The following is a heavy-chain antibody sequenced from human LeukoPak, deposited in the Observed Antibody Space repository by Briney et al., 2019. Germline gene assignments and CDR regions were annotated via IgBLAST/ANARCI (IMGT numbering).Heavy chain of an antibody. CDR1: GCTFSSYA. D-gene: IGHD6-13*01. V-gene: IGHV3-64D*06. Sequence: GGSLRLSCSASGCTFSSYAMHWVRQAPGKGLEYVSAISSNGGSTYYADSVKGRFTTSRDNSKNTLYLQMSSLRAEDTAVYYCVKGPQSSSWYFWVYWGQGTLVTVSS. CDR2: ISSNGGST. J-gene: IGHJ4*02. CDR3: VKGPQSSSWYFWVY.